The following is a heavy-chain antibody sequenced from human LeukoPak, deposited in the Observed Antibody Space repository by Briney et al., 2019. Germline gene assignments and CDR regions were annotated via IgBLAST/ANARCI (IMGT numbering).Heavy chain of an antibody. D-gene: IGHD5-18*01. CDR2: IYHSGST. V-gene: IGHV4-38-2*02. CDR3: ARDGGTAMVSWFDP. J-gene: IGHJ5*02. Sequence: PSETLSLTCTVSGYSISSGYYWGWIRQPPGKGLEWIGSIYHSGSTYYNPSLKSRVTISVDTFKNQFSLKLSSVTAADTAVYYCARDGGTAMVSWFDPWGQGTLVTVSS. CDR1: GYSISSGYY.